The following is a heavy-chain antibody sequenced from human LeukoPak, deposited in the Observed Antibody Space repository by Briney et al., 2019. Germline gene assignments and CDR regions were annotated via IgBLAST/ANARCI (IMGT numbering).Heavy chain of an antibody. V-gene: IGHV3-7*01. J-gene: IGHJ4*02. CDR3: ARGFLYYYDSSGYGY. D-gene: IGHD3-22*01. CDR1: GFTFSSYW. CDR2: IKQDGSEK. Sequence: GGSLRLSCAASGFTFSSYWMSWVRQAPGKGLEWVANIKQDGSEKYYVDSVKGRFTISRDNAKNSLYLQMNSLRAEDTAVYYCARGFLYYYDSSGYGYWGQGTLVTVSS.